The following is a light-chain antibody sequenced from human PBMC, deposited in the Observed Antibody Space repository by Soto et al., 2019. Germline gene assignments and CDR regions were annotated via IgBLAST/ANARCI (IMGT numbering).Light chain of an antibody. CDR3: LLSYSGADVV. CDR2: DTS. CDR1: TGAVTSGHY. Sequence: QTVVTQEPSLTVSPGGTVTLTCDSSTGAVTSGHYPYWFQQKPGQAPRPLIYDTSNKHSWTPARFSGSLLGGKAALTFSGAQPEDEAEYYCLLSYSGADVVFGGGTKLTVL. V-gene: IGLV7-46*01. J-gene: IGLJ2*01.